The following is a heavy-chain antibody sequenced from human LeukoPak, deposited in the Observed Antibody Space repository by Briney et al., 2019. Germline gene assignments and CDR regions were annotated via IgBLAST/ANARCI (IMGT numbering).Heavy chain of an antibody. J-gene: IGHJ4*02. CDR1: GYTFTAYY. CDR3: EKTIAAADTGVDY. V-gene: IGHV1-2*02. CDR2: INPNSGGT. Sequence: ASVKVSCKASGYTFTAYYMHWVRQAPGQGLEWLGWINPNSGGTNYAQKFQGRVTMTRDTSISTAYMELSSLRSDDTAVYYCEKTIAAADTGVDYWGQGTLVTVSS. D-gene: IGHD6-13*01.